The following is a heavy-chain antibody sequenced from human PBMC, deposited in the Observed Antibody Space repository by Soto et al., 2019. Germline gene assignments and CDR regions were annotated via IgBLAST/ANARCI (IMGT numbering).Heavy chain of an antibody. CDR3: AKGVHYGSGSYFPRGNWFDP. D-gene: IGHD3-10*01. Sequence: GGSLRLSCAASGFSFNSYAMTWVRQAPGKGLEWVSTVSGGGGNTYYADSVKGRFTISRDNSKNTLYLQMNSLGAEDTAIYYCAKGVHYGSGSYFPRGNWFDPWGQGTLVTVSS. CDR2: VSGGGGNT. CDR1: GFSFNSYA. V-gene: IGHV3-23*01. J-gene: IGHJ5*02.